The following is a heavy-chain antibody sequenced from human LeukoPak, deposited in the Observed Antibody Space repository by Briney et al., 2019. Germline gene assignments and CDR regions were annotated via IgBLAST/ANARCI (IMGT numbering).Heavy chain of an antibody. J-gene: IGHJ4*02. Sequence: GGSLRLSCAASGFTVSSNYMSWVRQAPGKGLEWVSVIYSGGSTYYADSVKGRFTISRDNSKNTLYLQMNSLRAEDTAVYYCARKAYGSGKIDYWGQGTLVIVSS. V-gene: IGHV3-66*01. CDR1: GFTVSSNY. CDR3: ARKAYGSGKIDY. CDR2: IYSGGST. D-gene: IGHD3-10*01.